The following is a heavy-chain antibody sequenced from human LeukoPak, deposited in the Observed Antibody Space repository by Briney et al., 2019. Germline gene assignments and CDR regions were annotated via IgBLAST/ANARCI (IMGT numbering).Heavy chain of an antibody. CDR1: GGSFSGYY. J-gene: IGHJ4*02. D-gene: IGHD6-25*01. V-gene: IGHV4-34*01. CDR3: ARGAFTPYSSGSFPRGSHLVSLDY. Sequence: PSETLSLTCAVYGGSFSGYYWSWLRQPPGKGLEWLGEINHSGSTNYNPSLKSRVTISVDTSKNQFSLKLSSVTAADTAVYYCARGAFTPYSSGSFPRGSHLVSLDYWGQGTLVTVSS. CDR2: INHSGST.